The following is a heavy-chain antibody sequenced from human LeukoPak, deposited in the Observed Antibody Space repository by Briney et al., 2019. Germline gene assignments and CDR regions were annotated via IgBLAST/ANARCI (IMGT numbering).Heavy chain of an antibody. CDR3: ARLEAAYYFAY. D-gene: IGHD1-1*01. J-gene: IGHJ4*02. V-gene: IGHV4-59*01. CDR2: INYSGST. CDR1: GGSISGYY. Sequence: SETLSLTCTVSGGSISGYYWSWIRKPPGKGLEWIGYINYSGSTDYNPSLKSRVTISVDTSNNQFSLRLTSVTAADTAVYYCARLEAAYYFAYWGQGTLVTVSS.